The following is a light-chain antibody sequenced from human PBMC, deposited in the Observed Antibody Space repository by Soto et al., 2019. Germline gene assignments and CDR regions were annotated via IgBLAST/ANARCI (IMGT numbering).Light chain of an antibody. J-gene: IGKJ4*01. Sequence: TQRTQSHSSFLPSIEARLTLTCQASRNINTYLNWYQQRPGKAPKLLIYDASNLETGVPSRFSGSGFGTDFTFTISSLQPEDIATYYCQQYDNLVTFGGGTKVEI. V-gene: IGKV1-33*01. CDR2: DAS. CDR3: QQYDNLVT. CDR1: RNINTY.